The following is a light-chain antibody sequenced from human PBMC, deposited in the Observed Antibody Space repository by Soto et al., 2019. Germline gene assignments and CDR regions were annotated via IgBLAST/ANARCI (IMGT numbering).Light chain of an antibody. J-gene: IGKJ5*01. CDR1: QSIRTS. CDR3: QHHDSLPIT. V-gene: IGKV3-11*01. Sequence: EVVLTQSPATLSLSPGERATLSCRASQSIRTSLAWYQQKPGQAPRLLIYDASNRATGIPARFSGSGSGTDFTLTISRLEPEDFAVFYCQHHDSLPITFGQGTRLEIK. CDR2: DAS.